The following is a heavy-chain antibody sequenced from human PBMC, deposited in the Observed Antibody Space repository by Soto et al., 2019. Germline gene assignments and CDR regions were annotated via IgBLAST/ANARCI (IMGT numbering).Heavy chain of an antibody. J-gene: IGHJ3*02. D-gene: IGHD3-3*01. CDR1: GGSFSGYY. CDR3: ARLALRFHGAFDI. CDR2: INHSGST. Sequence: QVQLQQWGAGLLKPSETLSLTCAVYGGSFSGYYWSWIRQPPGKGLEWIGEINHSGSTNYNPSLKRRXXISVDTSKNQFSLKLSSVTAADTAVYYCARLALRFHGAFDIWGQGTMVTVSS. V-gene: IGHV4-34*01.